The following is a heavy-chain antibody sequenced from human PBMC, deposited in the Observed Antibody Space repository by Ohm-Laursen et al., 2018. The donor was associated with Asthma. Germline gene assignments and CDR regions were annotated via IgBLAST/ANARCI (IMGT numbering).Heavy chain of an antibody. V-gene: IGHV3-7*05. J-gene: IGHJ3*02. Sequence: SLRLSCAAFGFTFSNHWMSWVRQAPGKGLEWVANIKQDGSEKYCVDSVKGRFTISRDNAKNSLYLQMNSLRAEDTAVYYCAREGGAYCGGDCQRPYDAFDIWGQGTMVTVSS. CDR2: IKQDGSEK. D-gene: IGHD2-21*02. CDR1: GFTFSNHW. CDR3: AREGGAYCGGDCQRPYDAFDI.